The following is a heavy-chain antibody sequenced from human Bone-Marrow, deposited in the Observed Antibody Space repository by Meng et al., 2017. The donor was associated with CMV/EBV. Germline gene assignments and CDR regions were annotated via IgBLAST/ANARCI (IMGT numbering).Heavy chain of an antibody. J-gene: IGHJ6*02. D-gene: IGHD3-3*01. CDR3: ARDWFDDFWSGSTDV. CDR2: INHSGST. Sequence: GSLRLSCAVYGGSFSGYYWSWIRQPPGKGLEWIGEINHSGSTNYNPSLKSRVTISVDTSKNQFSLKLSSVTAADTAVYYCARDWFDDFWSGSTDVWGQGTTVTVSS. V-gene: IGHV4-34*01. CDR1: GGSFSGYY.